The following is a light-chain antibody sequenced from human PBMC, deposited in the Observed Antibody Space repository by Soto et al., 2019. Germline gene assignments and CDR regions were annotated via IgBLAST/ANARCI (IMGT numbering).Light chain of an antibody. CDR2: RAS. CDR3: QQTYSTPLT. J-gene: IGKJ4*01. Sequence: DIPMTQSPSSPSASVRDIVTITCRASQNIDRYLHWYQHKPGQAPTLLIFRASSLQRGVPTRFTGSGSGTHYTLVIDSLQPEDFATYFCQQTYSTPLTFGGGTRVEI. V-gene: IGKV1-39*01. CDR1: QNIDRY.